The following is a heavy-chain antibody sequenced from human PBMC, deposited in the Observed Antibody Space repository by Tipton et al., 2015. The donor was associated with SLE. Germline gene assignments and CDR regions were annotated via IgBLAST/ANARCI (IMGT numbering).Heavy chain of an antibody. CDR1: GGFFRSYY. V-gene: IGHV4-59*01. D-gene: IGHD4/OR15-4a*01. CDR2: IYYSGGT. Sequence: TLSLTCSVSGGFFRSYYWSWIRQPPGKGLEWIAYIYYSGGTNYSPSLKSRVTISVDTSKNQFSLTLTSVTAADTAMYYCARKAFYGAAYAFDIWGQGTMVTVSS. J-gene: IGHJ3*02. CDR3: ARKAFYGAAYAFDI.